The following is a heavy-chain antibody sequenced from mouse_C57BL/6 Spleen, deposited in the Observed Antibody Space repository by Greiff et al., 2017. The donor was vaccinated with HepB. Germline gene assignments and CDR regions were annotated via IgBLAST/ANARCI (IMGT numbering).Heavy chain of an antibody. D-gene: IGHD1-1*01. V-gene: IGHV1-53*01. J-gene: IGHJ4*01. CDR3: ARGGSRGLYAMDY. CDR1: GYTFTSYW. Sequence: QVQLQQPGTELVKPGASVKLSCKASGYTFTSYWMHWVKQRPGQGLEWIGNINPSNGGTNYNEKLKSKATLTVDKSSSTAYMQLSSLTSEDSAVYYCARGGSRGLYAMDYWGQGTSVTVSS. CDR2: INPSNGGT.